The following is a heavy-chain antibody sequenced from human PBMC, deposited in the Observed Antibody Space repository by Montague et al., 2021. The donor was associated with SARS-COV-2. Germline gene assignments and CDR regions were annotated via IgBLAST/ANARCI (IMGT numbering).Heavy chain of an antibody. CDR2: ISSSFITI. J-gene: IGHJ6*02. V-gene: IGHV3-48*03. CDR3: AKGGLRIGLNYYYGMDV. CDR1: VFTFSSYE. D-gene: IGHD3-16*01. Sequence: SLRLSCVACVFTFSSYEMNLVRQAPVKVLEWVSYISSSFITIYDXDPXHALFTISRDNAKNSLYLQLHSLRAEATALSYCAKGGLRIGLNYYYGMDVWGPGTTVTVSS.